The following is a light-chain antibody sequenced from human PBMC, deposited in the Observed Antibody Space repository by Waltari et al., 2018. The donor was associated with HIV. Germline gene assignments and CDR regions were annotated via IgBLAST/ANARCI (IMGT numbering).Light chain of an antibody. J-gene: IGKJ2*01. CDR2: WAS. CDR3: QQYYYIPYT. V-gene: IGKV4-1*01. CDR1: QNVLSTSSKKNF. Sequence: DIVLTQSPDSLAVSLGERATITCKSVQNVLSTSSKKNFLAWYQQKPGQSPKLLIYWASNRESGVPDRFSGSGSGRNFSLTISSLQAEDVAVYFCQQYYYIPYTFGQGTKLEIK.